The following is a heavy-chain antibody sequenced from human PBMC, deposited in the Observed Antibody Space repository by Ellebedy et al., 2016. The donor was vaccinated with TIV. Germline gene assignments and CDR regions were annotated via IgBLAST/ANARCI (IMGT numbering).Heavy chain of an antibody. V-gene: IGHV4-39*07. CDR1: GGSISSSSYY. CDR3: ARVRYSGYDLESLYFDY. D-gene: IGHD5-12*01. J-gene: IGHJ4*02. Sequence: SETLSLXXTVSGGSISSSSYYWGWIRQPPGKGLEWIGSIYYSGSTYYNPSLKSRVTISVDTSKNQFSLKLSSVTAADTAVYYCARVRYSGYDLESLYFDYWGQGTLVTVSS. CDR2: IYYSGST.